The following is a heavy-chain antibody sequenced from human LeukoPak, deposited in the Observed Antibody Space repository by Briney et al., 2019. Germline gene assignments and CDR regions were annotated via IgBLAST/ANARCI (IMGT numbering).Heavy chain of an antibody. D-gene: IGHD3-22*01. V-gene: IGHV3-23*01. Sequence: GGSLRLSCAASGFTFSSSAMSWVRQAPGKGLEWVSAISNNGGYTYYADSVQGRFTISRDNSKSTLCLQMNSLRAEDTAVYYCARAGYYDSSGYPYYHGMDVWGQGTTVTVSS. J-gene: IGHJ6*02. CDR1: GFTFSSSA. CDR2: ISNNGGYT. CDR3: ARAGYYDSSGYPYYHGMDV.